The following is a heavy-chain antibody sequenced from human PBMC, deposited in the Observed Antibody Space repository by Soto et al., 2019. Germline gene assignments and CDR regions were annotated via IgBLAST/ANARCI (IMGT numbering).Heavy chain of an antibody. CDR2: XYXXGXT. V-gene: IGHV3-53*01. Sequence: GGSLRLSCAASGFTVSSNYMSWVRQAPGKGLEXVSXXYXXGXTXXXDXXXGRFTISRDNSKNTLYLQMENLRAEDTALYYCAKDRGGSGWPEFDCWGQGTQVTVSS. CDR1: GFTVSSNY. CDR3: AKDRGGSGWPEFDC. J-gene: IGHJ4*02. D-gene: IGHD6-19*01.